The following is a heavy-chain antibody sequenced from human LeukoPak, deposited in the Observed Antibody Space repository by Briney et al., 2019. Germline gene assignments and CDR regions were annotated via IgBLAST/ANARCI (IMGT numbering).Heavy chain of an antibody. V-gene: IGHV1-2*02. J-gene: IGHJ5*02. CDR1: GYSFTDYY. Sequence: ASVKVSCKASGYSFTDYYMHWVRQAPGQGLEWMGWINPNSGGTNSAQKFQGRVTMTRGTSITTVYVEVSWLTSDDTAIYYCARADRLHGGPYLIGPWGQGTLVTVSS. CDR3: ARADRLHGGPYLIGP. CDR2: INPNSGGT. D-gene: IGHD2-21*01.